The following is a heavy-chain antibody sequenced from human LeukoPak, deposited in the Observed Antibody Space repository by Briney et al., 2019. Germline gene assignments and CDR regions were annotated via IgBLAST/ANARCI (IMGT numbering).Heavy chain of an antibody. Sequence: GASVKVSCKASGFTFTSSAVQWVRQARGQRLEWIGWIVVGSGTTNYEQKFQERVTITRDMSTSTAYMELSSLRSEDTAVYYCAAGRGAKVLPAAFDYWGQGTLVTVSS. D-gene: IGHD1-26*01. J-gene: IGHJ4*02. V-gene: IGHV1-58*01. CDR1: GFTFTSSA. CDR3: AAGRGAKVLPAAFDY. CDR2: IVVGSGTT.